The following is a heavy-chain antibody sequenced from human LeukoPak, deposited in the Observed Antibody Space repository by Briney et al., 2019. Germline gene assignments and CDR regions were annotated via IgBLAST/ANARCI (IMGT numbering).Heavy chain of an antibody. CDR2: IYYSGTT. D-gene: IGHD3-10*01. V-gene: IGHV4-39*01. J-gene: IGHJ6*03. CDR1: GGSISSSNYY. Sequence: SETLSLTCTVSGGSISSSNYYWGWIRQPPGKGLEWIGTIYYSGTTYYNPSLESRVTISEDTSKNQFSLTSRSVTAADTAGYYCAGQISDYYYYYMDVWGKGTTVTVSS. CDR3: AGQISDYYYYYMDV.